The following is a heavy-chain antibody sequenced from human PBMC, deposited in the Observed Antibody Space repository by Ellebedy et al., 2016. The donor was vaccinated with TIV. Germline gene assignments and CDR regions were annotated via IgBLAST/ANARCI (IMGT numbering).Heavy chain of an antibody. D-gene: IGHD6-13*01. J-gene: IGHJ5*02. CDR1: GGSITSGTYY. CDR3: ARGTEQVGFDP. V-gene: IGHV4-31*03. Sequence: SETLSLTXTVSGGSITSGTYYWGWIRQPPGKGLEWIGYIYYSGSTYYNPSLKSRVTISVDTSKNQFSLKLSSVTAADTAVYYCARGTEQVGFDPWGQGTLVTVSS. CDR2: IYYSGST.